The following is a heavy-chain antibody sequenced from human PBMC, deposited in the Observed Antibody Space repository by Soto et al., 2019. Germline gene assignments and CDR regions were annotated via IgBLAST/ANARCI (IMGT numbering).Heavy chain of an antibody. Sequence: GGSLRLSCAVSGFTFSSYAMSWVRQAPGKGLEWVSAISGSGGSTYYADSVKGRFTISRDNSKNTLYLQMNSLRAEDTAVYYCAKDLFERRGGIDYWGQGTLVTVSS. J-gene: IGHJ4*02. CDR3: AKDLFERRGGIDY. CDR1: GFTFSSYA. CDR2: ISGSGGST. V-gene: IGHV3-23*01. D-gene: IGHD1-1*01.